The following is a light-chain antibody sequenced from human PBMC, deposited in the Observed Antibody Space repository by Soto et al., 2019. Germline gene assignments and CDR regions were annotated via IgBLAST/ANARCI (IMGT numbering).Light chain of an antibody. J-gene: IGKJ1*01. Sequence: EIVLTQSPGTLSLSPGERDTLSCRASQSVSSSYLAWYQQKPGQAPRLLIYGASSRATGIPDRFSGSGSGTDVTLTISRLEPEDFAVYYCQQYGSSRWTFGQGTKVDIK. CDR1: QSVSSSY. CDR3: QQYGSSRWT. CDR2: GAS. V-gene: IGKV3-20*01.